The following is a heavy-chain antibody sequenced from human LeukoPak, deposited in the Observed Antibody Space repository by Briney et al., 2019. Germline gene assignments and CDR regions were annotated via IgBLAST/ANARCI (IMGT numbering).Heavy chain of an antibody. J-gene: IGHJ4*02. Sequence: GGSLRLSCAASGFTFSSYWMSWVRQAPGKGLEWVANIKSDGGEKYYVDSVKGRFTISRDNAKNSLSLKMNGLRAEDTAVYYCARGDYASGSDYWGQGTLVTVSS. CDR2: IKSDGGEK. CDR3: ARGDYASGSDY. D-gene: IGHD3-10*01. V-gene: IGHV3-7*01. CDR1: GFTFSSYW.